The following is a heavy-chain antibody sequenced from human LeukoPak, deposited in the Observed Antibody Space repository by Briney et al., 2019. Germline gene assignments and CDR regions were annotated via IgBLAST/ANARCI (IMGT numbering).Heavy chain of an antibody. J-gene: IGHJ4*02. Sequence: GGSLRLSCAASGFTFSKYWMRWVRQAPGKGLESVSRINTDGTVTTYADSVKGRFTVSRDNADNTMFLQMNSVRDEGTAVYYCATKQWLAPPPDSWGQGTPVTVSS. CDR1: GFTFSKYW. V-gene: IGHV3-74*01. CDR2: INTDGTVT. CDR3: ATKQWLAPPPDS. D-gene: IGHD6-19*01.